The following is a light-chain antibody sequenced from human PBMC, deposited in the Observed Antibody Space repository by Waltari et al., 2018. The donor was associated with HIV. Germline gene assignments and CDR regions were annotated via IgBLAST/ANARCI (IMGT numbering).Light chain of an antibody. V-gene: IGLV1-47*01. J-gene: IGLJ3*02. CDR3: ASWDVARTGRWV. CDR1: ASNVGSHP. CDR2: RWS. Sequence: QSVLTQPPSASGTPGPRVVISCSGGASNVGSHPVSWDQQVPGTAPKLLLSRWSQPPSGVPGRFSGSQSGTSASLIISGLRSQDEAVYYCASWDVARTGRWVFGGGTKVTVL.